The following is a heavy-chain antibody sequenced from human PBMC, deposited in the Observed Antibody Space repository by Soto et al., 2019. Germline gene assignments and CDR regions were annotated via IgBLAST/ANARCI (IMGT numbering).Heavy chain of an antibody. CDR3: ARSSNWYFDY. Sequence: SETLSLTCTVSGGSISSSRHDWGWIRQPPGKRLEWIGSIYYSGTTYYNPSLKSRVTISLDTSKNQFALKLSSVTAADTAVYYCARSSNWYFDYWGQGTLVTVSS. CDR2: IYYSGTT. J-gene: IGHJ4*02. D-gene: IGHD6-13*01. CDR1: GGSISSSRHD. V-gene: IGHV4-39*01.